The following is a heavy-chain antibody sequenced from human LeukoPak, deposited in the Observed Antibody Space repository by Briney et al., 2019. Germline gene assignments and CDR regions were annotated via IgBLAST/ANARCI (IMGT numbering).Heavy chain of an antibody. CDR2: INQGGSEK. V-gene: IGHV3-7*01. J-gene: IGHJ4*02. CDR3: ARDGSMYYFDY. CDR1: GFAFSSYW. Sequence: PGGSLRLSCAASGFAFSSYWMSWVRQAPGKGLEWVANINQGGSEKYYVDSVKGRFTISRDNAKNSLYLQMSSLRAEDTAVYYCARDGSMYYFDYWGQGTLVTVSS. D-gene: IGHD3-10*01.